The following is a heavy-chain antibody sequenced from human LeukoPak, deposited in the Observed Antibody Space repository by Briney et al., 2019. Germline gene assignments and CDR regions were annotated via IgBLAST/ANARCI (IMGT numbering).Heavy chain of an antibody. D-gene: IGHD3-22*01. J-gene: IGHJ4*02. V-gene: IGHV3-74*01. CDR1: GFTFSSYW. CDR2: INSDGSST. CDR3: ASPEYYYDSSGYLGY. Sequence: GGSLRLSCAASGFTFSSYWMHWVRQAPGKGLVWVSRINSDGSSTSYADSVKGRFTISRDNAKNTLYPQMNSLRAEDTAVYYCASPEYYYDSSGYLGYWGQGTLVTVSS.